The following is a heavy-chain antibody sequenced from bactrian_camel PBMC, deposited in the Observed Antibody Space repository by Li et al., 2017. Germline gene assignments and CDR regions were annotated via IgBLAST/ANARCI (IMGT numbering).Heavy chain of an antibody. V-gene: IGHV3S6*01. Sequence: HVQLVESGGGLVQPGGSLRLSCSAGGSTSMYWWMGWVRQTPGKGLEWVSTLKWDGTEKWYADFVKGRFTISRDNGRNTAYLQLNNLQSEDTAVYYCVKGWYSEYEVVAYNYWGQGTQVTVS. D-gene: IGHD4*01. CDR2: LKWDGTEK. J-gene: IGHJ4*01. CDR1: GSTSMYWW. CDR3: VKGWYSEYEVVAYNY.